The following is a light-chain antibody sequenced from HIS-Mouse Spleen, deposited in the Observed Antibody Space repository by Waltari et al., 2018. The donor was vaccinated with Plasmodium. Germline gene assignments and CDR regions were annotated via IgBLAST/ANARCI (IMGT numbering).Light chain of an antibody. Sequence: QSALTQPASVSGSPGQSITISCTGTSSDVGSYNLVSWYQQQPGKAPKLRIYEGSKRPSGVSNRFSGSKSGNTASLTISGLQAEDEADYYCCSYAGSSTWVFGGGTKLTVL. CDR3: CSYAGSSTWV. CDR2: EGS. CDR1: SSDVGSYNL. J-gene: IGLJ3*02. V-gene: IGLV2-23*01.